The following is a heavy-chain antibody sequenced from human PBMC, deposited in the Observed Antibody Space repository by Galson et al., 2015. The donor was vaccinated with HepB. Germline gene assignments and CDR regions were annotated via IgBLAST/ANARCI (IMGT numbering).Heavy chain of an antibody. CDR2: TYYRSKWYN. CDR3: ARAGGLYRGLGWFDP. Sequence: CAISGDSVSSHSAAWNWIRQSPSRGLEWLGRTYYRSKWYNDYAVSVKSRITINPDTSKNQFSLQLNSVTPEDTAVYYCARAGGLYRGLGWFDPWGQGTLVTVSS. CDR1: GDSVSSHSAA. V-gene: IGHV6-1*01. D-gene: IGHD3-16*01. J-gene: IGHJ5*02.